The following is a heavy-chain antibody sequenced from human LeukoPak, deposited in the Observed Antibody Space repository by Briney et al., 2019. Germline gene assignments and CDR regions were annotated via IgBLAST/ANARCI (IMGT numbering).Heavy chain of an antibody. CDR2: IYTSGST. J-gene: IGHJ6*03. CDR1: GASISGRSYY. V-gene: IGHV4-4*07. D-gene: IGHD6-13*01. Sequence: PSETLSLTCTVSGASISGRSYYWSWIRQPAGKGLEWIGRIYTSGSTNYNPSLKSRVTMSVDTSKNQFSLKLSSVTAADTAVYYCARDTREQQLVRRGYYYYMDVWGKGTTVTISS. CDR3: ARDTREQQLVRRGYYYYMDV.